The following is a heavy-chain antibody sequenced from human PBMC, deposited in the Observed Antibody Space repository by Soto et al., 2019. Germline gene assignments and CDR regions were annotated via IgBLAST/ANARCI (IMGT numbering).Heavy chain of an antibody. CDR2: INTGNGDT. CDR1: GYTFTTYA. CDR3: ARDLWSGIASY. V-gene: IGHV1-3*04. D-gene: IGHD6-13*01. J-gene: IGHJ4*02. Sequence: QVQLVQSGAEVKNPGASVKVSCKASGYTFTTYAIHWVRQAPGQGLEWVGWINTGNGDTKYSQNFQGRVTFTRDTSASTAYMELSSLTSDDTAVYFCARDLWSGIASYWGQGTQVTVSS.